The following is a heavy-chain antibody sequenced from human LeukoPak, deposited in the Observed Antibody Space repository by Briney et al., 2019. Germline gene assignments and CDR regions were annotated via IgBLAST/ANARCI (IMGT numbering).Heavy chain of an antibody. V-gene: IGHV4-59*11. Sequence: KTSETLSLTCAVSGDSFSSHYWTWIRQPPGRGLEWIGYISYIGTTNYNPSLKSRVTISVDTSKNQFSLQLTSVTAADTAVYYCARDDYRGVTNFDPWGQGTLVTVSS. J-gene: IGHJ5*02. CDR1: GDSFSSHY. CDR2: ISYIGTT. CDR3: ARDDYRGVTNFDP. D-gene: IGHD3-10*01.